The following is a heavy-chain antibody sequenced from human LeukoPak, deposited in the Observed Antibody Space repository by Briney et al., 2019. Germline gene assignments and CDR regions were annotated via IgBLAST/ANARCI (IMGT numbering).Heavy chain of an antibody. CDR3: ARGNGYTYY. CDR2: ISYSGST. D-gene: IGHD5-24*01. CDR1: GGSISGYY. Sequence: PSETLSLTCTVSGGSISGYYWSWIRQPPGKGLEWIGYISYSGSTNYNPPLKSRVTISVDPSKNQFSLKLSSVTAADTAVYYCARGNGYTYYWGQGTLVTVSS. J-gene: IGHJ4*02. V-gene: IGHV4-59*01.